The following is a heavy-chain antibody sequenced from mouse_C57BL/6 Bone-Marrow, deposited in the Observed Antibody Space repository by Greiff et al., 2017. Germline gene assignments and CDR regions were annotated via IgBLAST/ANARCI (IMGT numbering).Heavy chain of an antibody. J-gene: IGHJ4*01. V-gene: IGHV1-50*01. CDR1: GYTFTSCW. D-gene: IGHD1-1*02. Sequence: QVQLQQPGAELVKPGASVTLSCKASGYTFTSCWMQWVKRRPGQGIEWIGEIDPSDSCTNYNQKFKGKATLTVDTSSSQAYLQLSSLTSEDSAVYYCARRWDMDYWGQGNSVTVS. CDR3: ARRWDMDY. CDR2: IDPSDSCT.